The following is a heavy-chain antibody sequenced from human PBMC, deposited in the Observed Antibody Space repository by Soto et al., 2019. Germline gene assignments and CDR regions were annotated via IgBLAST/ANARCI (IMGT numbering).Heavy chain of an antibody. CDR1: GYSFTSYW. Sequence: GEALKISCXGSGYSFTSYWIGWVRQMPGKGLEWMGIIYPGDSDTRYSPSFQGQVTISADKSISTAYLQWSSLKASDTAMYYCARLGDDSSGYGYYFDYWGQGTLVTVSS. J-gene: IGHJ4*02. V-gene: IGHV5-51*01. CDR3: ARLGDDSSGYGYYFDY. CDR2: IYPGDSDT. D-gene: IGHD3-22*01.